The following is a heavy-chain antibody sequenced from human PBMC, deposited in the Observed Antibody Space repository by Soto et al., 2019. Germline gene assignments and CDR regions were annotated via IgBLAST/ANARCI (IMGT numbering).Heavy chain of an antibody. CDR3: ARDMPSRATYDAFDI. Sequence: ASVKVSCKASGGTFSSYAISWVRQAPGQGLEWMGGIIPIFGTANYAQKFQGRVTITADESTSTAYMELSSLRSEDTAVYYCARDMPSRATYDAFDIWGQGTMVTVSS. CDR1: GGTFSSYA. D-gene: IGHD5-12*01. CDR2: IIPIFGTA. J-gene: IGHJ3*02. V-gene: IGHV1-69*13.